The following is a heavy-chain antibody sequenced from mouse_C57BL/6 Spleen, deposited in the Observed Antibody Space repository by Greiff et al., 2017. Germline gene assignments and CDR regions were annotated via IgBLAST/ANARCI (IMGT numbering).Heavy chain of an antibody. CDR2: INPNNGGT. J-gene: IGHJ2*01. Sequence: VQLQQSGPELVKPGASVKISCKASGYTFTDYYMNWVKQSHGKSLEWIGDINPNNGGTSYNQKFKGKATLTVDKSSSTAYMELRSLTSEDSAVYYCARGYGYSFDYWGQGTTLTVSS. CDR1: GYTFTDYY. CDR3: ARGYGYSFDY. V-gene: IGHV1-26*01. D-gene: IGHD2-2*01.